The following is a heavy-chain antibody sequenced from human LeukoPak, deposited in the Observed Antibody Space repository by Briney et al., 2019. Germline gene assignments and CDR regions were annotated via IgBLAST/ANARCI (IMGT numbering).Heavy chain of an antibody. Sequence: ASVKVSCKASGYIFTSYYMYWVRQAPGQGLEWMGIINPSGGSIRYAQKFQGRVTMTRDTSTSTVYMELSGLRSEDTAVYYCARARLSFTRGIGANYFDYWGQGTPVTVSS. CDR3: ARARLSFTRGIGANYFDY. D-gene: IGHD2-15*01. CDR2: INPSGGSI. J-gene: IGHJ4*02. V-gene: IGHV1-46*01. CDR1: GYIFTSYY.